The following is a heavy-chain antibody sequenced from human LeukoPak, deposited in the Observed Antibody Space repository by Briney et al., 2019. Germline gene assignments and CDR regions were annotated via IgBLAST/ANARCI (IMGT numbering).Heavy chain of an antibody. CDR3: TCLAY. CDR2: VRASGDNT. Sequence: GGSLRLSCAASGSSFSSYVMSWVRQTPGEGLEWVSAVRASGDNTYYAHSVKGRHTTARDNSKDTLALQINSRRVEQTDIYYCTCLAYWGQGNLVTVSS. D-gene: IGHD3-3*02. V-gene: IGHV3-23*01. CDR1: GSSFSSYV. J-gene: IGHJ4*02.